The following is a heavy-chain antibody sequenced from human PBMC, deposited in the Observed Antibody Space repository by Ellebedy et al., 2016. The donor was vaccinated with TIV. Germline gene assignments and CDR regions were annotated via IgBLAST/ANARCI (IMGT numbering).Heavy chain of an antibody. J-gene: IGHJ1*01. Sequence: MPSETLSLTCAVYGGSFSGYYWSWIRQPPGKGLEWIGEINHSGSTNYNPSLKSRVTVSVDTSKNQFSLKLSSVTAADTAVYYCARGYLPQYFQHWGQGTLVTVSS. V-gene: IGHV4-34*01. CDR1: GGSFSGYY. CDR3: ARGYLPQYFQH. CDR2: INHSGST. D-gene: IGHD1-14*01.